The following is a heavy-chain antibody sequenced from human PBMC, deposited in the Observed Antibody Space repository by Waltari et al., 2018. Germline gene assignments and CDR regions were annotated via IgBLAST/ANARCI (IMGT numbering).Heavy chain of an antibody. CDR3: ASLTVAGTFDY. Sequence: VQLVESGGGLIQPGGSLRLPCAAYGFPVSRTYMSWVRQAPGKGLEWVSVIYSGGSTYYADSVKGRFTISRDNSKNTLYLQMNSLRAEDTAVYYCASLTVAGTFDYWGQGTLVTVSS. CDR2: IYSGGST. J-gene: IGHJ4*02. CDR1: GFPVSRTY. D-gene: IGHD6-19*01. V-gene: IGHV3-53*01.